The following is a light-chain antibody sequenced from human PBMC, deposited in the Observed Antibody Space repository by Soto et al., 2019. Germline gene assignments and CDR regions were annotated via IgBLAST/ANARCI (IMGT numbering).Light chain of an antibody. CDR3: QQYDNVPRT. Sequence: DIQMTQSPSSLPASMGDRVTITCQASQDISNYLNWYQQKPGKAPKLLIYDASFLETGVPSRFSGSGYGTNFTFTISSLQPEDIATYFCQQYDNVPRTFGPGIKVDV. CDR1: QDISNY. V-gene: IGKV1-33*01. CDR2: DAS. J-gene: IGKJ3*01.